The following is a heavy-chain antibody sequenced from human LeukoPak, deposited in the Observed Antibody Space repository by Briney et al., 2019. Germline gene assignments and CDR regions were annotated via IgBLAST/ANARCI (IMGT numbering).Heavy chain of an antibody. D-gene: IGHD5-12*01. V-gene: IGHV3-23*01. CDR2: ISGSGGST. J-gene: IGHJ4*02. CDR1: GFTFSSYA. Sequence: GGSLRLSCAASGFTFSSYAMSWVRQAPGNGLEWVSAISGSGGSTYYADSVKGRFTIARDNAKNSVYLQMNSLRAEDTAVYYCARGSLHSAYGFDYWGQGTLVTVSS. CDR3: ARGSLHSAYGFDY.